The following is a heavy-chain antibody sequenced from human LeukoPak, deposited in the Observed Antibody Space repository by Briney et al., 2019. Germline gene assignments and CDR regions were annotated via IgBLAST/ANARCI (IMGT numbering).Heavy chain of an antibody. CDR2: INSNGDEI. CDR3: ANWIGSSSRDY. V-gene: IGHV3-23*01. CDR1: GGSINNYY. J-gene: IGHJ4*02. D-gene: IGHD6-6*01. Sequence: ETLSLTCTVSGGSINNYYWSWLRQPPGKGLEWVSGINSNGDEIYYADSVRGRFTISRDNSNNALYLQMDSLRAEDTAVYYCANWIGSSSRDYWGQGTLVTVSS.